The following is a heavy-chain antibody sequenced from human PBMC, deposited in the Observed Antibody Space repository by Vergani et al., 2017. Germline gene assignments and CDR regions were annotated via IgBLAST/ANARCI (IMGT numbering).Heavy chain of an antibody. J-gene: IGHJ6*02. CDR3: ARDYYGSGSYFTSPAA. CDR1: GGSISSSSYY. V-gene: IGHV4-39*02. D-gene: IGHD3-10*01. Sequence: QVQLQESGPGLVKPSETLSLTCTVSGGSISSSSYYWGWIRQPPGKGLEWIGSIYYSGSTYYNPSLKSRVTISVDTSKNQFSLKLSSVTAADTAVYYCARDYYGSGSYFTSPAAWGQGTTVTVSS. CDR2: IYYSGST.